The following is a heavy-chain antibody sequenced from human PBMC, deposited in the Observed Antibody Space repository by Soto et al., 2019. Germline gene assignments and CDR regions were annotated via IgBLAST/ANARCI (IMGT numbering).Heavy chain of an antibody. CDR3: AHGTAATGLFDY. V-gene: IGHV2-5*02. J-gene: IGHJ4*02. CDR1: GFSLSTSGVG. Sequence: QITLKESGPTLVNPTQTLTLTCTFSGFSLSTSGVGVAWIRQPPGKALEWLALIYWDDDRRYSPSLKSRLTITKDTSKNQVVITMTTMDPVDTGTYYCAHGTAATGLFDYWGQGTLVTVSS. CDR2: IYWDDDR. D-gene: IGHD6-13*01.